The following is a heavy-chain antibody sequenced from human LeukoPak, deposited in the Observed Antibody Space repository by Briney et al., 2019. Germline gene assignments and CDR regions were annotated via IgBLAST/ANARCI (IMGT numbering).Heavy chain of an antibody. CDR2: IYYSRST. CDR3: ARGDGGYDILTGYYLGWFDP. Sequence: SQTLSLTCTVSGGSISSGGYYWSWIRQHPGKGLEWIGYIYYSRSTYYNPSLKSRVTISVDTSKNQFFLKLSSVTAADTAVYYCARGDGGYDILTGYYLGWFDPWGQGTLVTVSS. J-gene: IGHJ5*02. V-gene: IGHV4-31*03. D-gene: IGHD3-9*01. CDR1: GGSISSGGYY.